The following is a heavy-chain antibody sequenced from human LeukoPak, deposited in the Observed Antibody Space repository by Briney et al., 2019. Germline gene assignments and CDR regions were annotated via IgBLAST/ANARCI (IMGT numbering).Heavy chain of an antibody. CDR1: GFTFDDYA. CDR3: AKAPGLTVAVGDHIDS. CDR2: ISWDGSTT. D-gene: IGHD6-19*01. Sequence: GGSLRLSCAASGFTFDDYAMHWVRQVPGKGLEWVSLISWDGSTTYYADSVKGRFTISRDNNKNSLYLQMNSLRVADTALYYCAKAPGLTVAVGDHIDSWGQGTLVTVSS. J-gene: IGHJ4*02. V-gene: IGHV3-43D*03.